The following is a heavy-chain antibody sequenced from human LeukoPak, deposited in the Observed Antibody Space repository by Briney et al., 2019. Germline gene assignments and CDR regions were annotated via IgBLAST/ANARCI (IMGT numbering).Heavy chain of an antibody. D-gene: IGHD3-3*01. CDR2: INPSGGST. V-gene: IGHV1-46*01. Sequence: ASVKVSCKASGYTFTSYYMHWVRQAPGQGLEWMGIINPSGGSTSYAQKFQSRVTMTRDTSTSTVYMELSSLRSEDTAVYYCARDQELRSRYDFWSGYSGLWDYWGQGTLVTVSS. CDR3: ARDQELRSRYDFWSGYSGLWDY. J-gene: IGHJ4*02. CDR1: GYTFTSYY.